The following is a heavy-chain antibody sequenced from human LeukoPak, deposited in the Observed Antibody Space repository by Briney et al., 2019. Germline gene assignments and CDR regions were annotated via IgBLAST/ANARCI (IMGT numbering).Heavy chain of an antibody. Sequence: ASVKVSRKASGGTFSSYAISWVRQAPGQGLEWMGGIIPIFGTANYAQKFQGRVTITADKSTSTAYMELSSLRSEDTAVYYCASEPHGYSYGYFWGQGTLVTVSS. CDR3: ASEPHGYSYGYF. J-gene: IGHJ4*02. CDR1: GGTFSSYA. D-gene: IGHD5-18*01. V-gene: IGHV1-69*06. CDR2: IIPIFGTA.